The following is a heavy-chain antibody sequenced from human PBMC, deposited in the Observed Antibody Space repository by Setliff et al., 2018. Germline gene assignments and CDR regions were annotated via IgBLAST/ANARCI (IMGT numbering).Heavy chain of an antibody. CDR3: ARARTIFGVIRRKGPYYFDY. CDR2: IYYSGST. D-gene: IGHD3-3*01. V-gene: IGHV4-31*01. Sequence: LSLTCTVSGGSIRSGGYYWSWIRQHPGKGLEWIGYIYYSGSTYYNSSLKSLITISVDTSKNQFSLKLSSVTAADTAVYYCARARTIFGVIRRKGPYYFDYWGQGTLVTVSS. CDR1: GGSIRSGGYY. J-gene: IGHJ4*02.